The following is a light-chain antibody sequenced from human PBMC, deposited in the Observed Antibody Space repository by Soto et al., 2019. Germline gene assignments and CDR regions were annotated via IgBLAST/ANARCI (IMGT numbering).Light chain of an antibody. V-gene: IGKV1-12*01. CDR3: LQANNFPVT. CDR1: QGIGSW. CDR2: PAS. J-gene: IGKJ4*01. Sequence: DIQMTQSPSFVSAFIGDRVTITCRASQGIGSWLAWYQQVPGRAPRLLIFPASPFQSGVSSRFRGSGSGTDFTLTITSLQPEDFATYFCLQANNFPVTFGEGTKVEMK.